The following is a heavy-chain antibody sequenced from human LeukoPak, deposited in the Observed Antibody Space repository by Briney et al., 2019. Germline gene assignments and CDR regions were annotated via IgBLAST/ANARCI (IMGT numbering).Heavy chain of an antibody. CDR2: INHSGST. CDR3: ARGLEGGYDILTGYHCFDY. V-gene: IGHV4-34*01. Sequence: SETLSLTCAVYGGSFSGYYWSWIRQPPGKGLEWIGEINHSGSTNYNPSLKSRVTISVDTSKNQFSLKLSSVTAADTAVYYCARGLEGGYDILTGYHCFDYWGQGTLVTVSS. J-gene: IGHJ4*02. D-gene: IGHD3-9*01. CDR1: GGSFSGYY.